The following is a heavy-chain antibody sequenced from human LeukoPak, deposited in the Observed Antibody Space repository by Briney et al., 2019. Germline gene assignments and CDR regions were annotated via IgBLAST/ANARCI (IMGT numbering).Heavy chain of an antibody. D-gene: IGHD1-14*01. J-gene: IGHJ3*02. CDR3: ARGSSGTTARRAFDI. V-gene: IGHV4-4*07. CDR2: IYSSGST. CDR1: GGSISSYF. Sequence: SETLSLTCTVSGGSISSYFWSWIRQPAGKGLEWIGRIYSSGSTNYNPSLKSRITMSVDTSKNQFSLKLTSVTAADTALYYCARGSSGTTARRAFDIWGQGTMVTVSS.